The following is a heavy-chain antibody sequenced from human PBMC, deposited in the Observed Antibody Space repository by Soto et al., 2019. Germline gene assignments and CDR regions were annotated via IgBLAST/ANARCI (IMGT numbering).Heavy chain of an antibody. J-gene: IGHJ4*02. D-gene: IGHD5-12*01. Sequence: SETLSLTCTVSGGSISSYYWSWIRQPPGKGLEWIGYIYYSGSTNYNPSLKSRVTISVDTSKNQFSLKLSSVTAADTAVYYCARDGTVLVATINIFDYWGQGTPVTVSS. V-gene: IGHV4-59*01. CDR3: ARDGTVLVATINIFDY. CDR2: IYYSGST. CDR1: GGSISSYY.